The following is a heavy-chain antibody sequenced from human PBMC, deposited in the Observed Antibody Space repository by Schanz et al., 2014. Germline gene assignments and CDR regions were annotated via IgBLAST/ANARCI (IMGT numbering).Heavy chain of an antibody. CDR3: YGMDV. V-gene: IGHV4-30-4*07. Sequence: QVQLQESGPGLVKPSQTLSLTCAVSGGSISSGGYSWSWIPQPPGKGLEWIGYIFFRGSTYYNPSLKSRVTISIDTSKTQFSLRLPSVTAADTAVYYCYGMDVWGQGTTVTVSS. CDR1: GGSISSGGYS. CDR2: IFFRGST. J-gene: IGHJ6*02.